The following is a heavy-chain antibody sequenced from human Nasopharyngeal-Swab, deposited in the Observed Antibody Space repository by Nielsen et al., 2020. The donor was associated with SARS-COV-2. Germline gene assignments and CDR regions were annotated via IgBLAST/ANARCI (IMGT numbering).Heavy chain of an antibody. D-gene: IGHD3-22*01. J-gene: IGHJ4*02. CDR2: IIPTLSIT. Sequence: WVRQAPGQGLEWMGGIIPTLSITNYAQKFQGRVTITADKSTSTAYMELTSLRSDDTAVYYCAKEPIVTMIVVVIDTYFDYWGQGTLVTVSS. V-gene: IGHV1-69*10. CDR3: AKEPIVTMIVVVIDTYFDY.